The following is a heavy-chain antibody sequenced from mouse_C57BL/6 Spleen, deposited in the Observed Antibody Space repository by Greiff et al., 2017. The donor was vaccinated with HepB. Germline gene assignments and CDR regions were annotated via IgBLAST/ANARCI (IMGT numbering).Heavy chain of an antibody. D-gene: IGHD2-2*01. CDR2: ISYDGSN. V-gene: IGHV3-6*01. CDR3: ARGGYGYDPYYYAMDY. J-gene: IGHJ4*01. Sequence: EVQLVESGPGLVKPSQSLSLTCSVTGYSITSGYYWNWIRQFPGNKLEWMGYISYDGSNNYNPSLKNRISITRDTSKNQFFLKLNSVTTEDTATYYCARGGYGYDPYYYAMDYWGQGTSVTVSS. CDR1: GYSITSGYY.